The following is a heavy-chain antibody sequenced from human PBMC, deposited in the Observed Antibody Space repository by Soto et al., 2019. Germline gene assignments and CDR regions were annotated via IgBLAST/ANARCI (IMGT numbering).Heavy chain of an antibody. CDR3: ARDPSSSPSYGMDV. V-gene: IGHV1-18*01. D-gene: IGHD6-13*01. CDR2: ISAYKGNT. J-gene: IGHJ6*02. CDR1: GYTFTSYG. Sequence: QVQLVQSGGEVKKPGASVKVSCKASGYTFTSYGISWERQAPGQGLEWMGWISAYKGNTNYAQKLQGRVTMTTDTPTNTAYMELRSLRSDDTAVYYCARDPSSSPSYGMDVWGQGTTVTVSS.